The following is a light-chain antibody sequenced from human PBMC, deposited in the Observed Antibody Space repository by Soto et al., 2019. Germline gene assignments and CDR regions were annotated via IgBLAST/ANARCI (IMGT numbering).Light chain of an antibody. Sequence: DTQMTQSPFSLSASVGDRVTITCRASQDINNFLAWYQQKPGKVPKLLIYGASTLQSGVPARFSGSASGTDFTLTISSLQPEDVAPYYCQKYNSAPRTIGQGTKVEIK. V-gene: IGKV1-27*01. CDR2: GAS. J-gene: IGKJ1*01. CDR1: QDINNF. CDR3: QKYNSAPRT.